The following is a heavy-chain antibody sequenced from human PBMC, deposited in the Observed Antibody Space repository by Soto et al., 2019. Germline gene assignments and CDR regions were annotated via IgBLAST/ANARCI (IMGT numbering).Heavy chain of an antibody. CDR1: GWYFGVYY. J-gene: IGHJ6*02. CDR3: ARQGAGPYYYGMDV. Sequence: SGTLRHTCPVDGWYFGVYYRSWLRQPPGKGLEWIGEINHSGSTNYNPSLKSRITINPDTSKNQFSLQLNSVTPEDTAVYYCARQGAGPYYYGMDVWGQGTTVTVSS. V-gene: IGHV4-34*01. CDR2: INHSGST. D-gene: IGHD1-26*01.